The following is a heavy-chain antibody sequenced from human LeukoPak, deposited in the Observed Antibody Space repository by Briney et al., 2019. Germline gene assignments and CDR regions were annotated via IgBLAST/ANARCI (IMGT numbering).Heavy chain of an antibody. CDR2: ISATGGSI. Sequence: GGSLRLSCAASGFTFSSYAMSWVRQAPGKGLEWVSSISATGGSIYYADSVKGRLTISRDNSKNTVYLQMNSLRAEDTAVHYFVKGSNTYSRISYWNVDLWARGTLVTLSS. J-gene: IGHJ2*01. D-gene: IGHD6-13*01. V-gene: IGHV3-23*01. CDR1: GFTFSSYA. CDR3: VKGSNTYSRISYWNVDL.